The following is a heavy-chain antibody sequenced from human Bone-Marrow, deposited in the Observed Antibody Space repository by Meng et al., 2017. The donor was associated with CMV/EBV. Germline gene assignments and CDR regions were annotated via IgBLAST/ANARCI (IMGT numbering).Heavy chain of an antibody. CDR2: ISSSSSYI. D-gene: IGHD3-10*01. J-gene: IGHJ4*02. CDR1: GFTFSSYS. Sequence: GGSLRLSCAASGFTFSSYSMNWVRQAPGKGLECVSSISSSSSYIYYADSVKGRFTISRDNAKNSLYLQMNSLRAEDTAVYYCARDVGEYLPMAFDYWGQGTLVTVSS. CDR3: ARDVGEYLPMAFDY. V-gene: IGHV3-21*01.